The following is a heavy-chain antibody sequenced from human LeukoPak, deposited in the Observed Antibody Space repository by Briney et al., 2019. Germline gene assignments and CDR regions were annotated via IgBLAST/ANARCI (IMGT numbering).Heavy chain of an antibody. CDR1: GFTFTASA. CDR2: IVVGRGNR. D-gene: IGHD1-26*01. J-gene: IGHJ3*02. CDR3: AATSVGTTINDPFDI. V-gene: IGHV1-58*01. Sequence: ASVKVSCKASGFTFTASAVQWVRQARGQRLEWIGWIVVGRGNRNYAQKLQERLTITRDMSTGTAYMELGSLRSEDPAVYYCAATSVGTTINDPFDIWGQGTMVTVSS.